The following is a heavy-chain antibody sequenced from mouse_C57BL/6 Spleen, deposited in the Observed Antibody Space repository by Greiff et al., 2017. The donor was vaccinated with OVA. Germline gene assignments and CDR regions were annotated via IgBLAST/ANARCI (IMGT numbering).Heavy chain of an antibody. Sequence: EVKLVESGGGLVKPGGSLKPSCAASGFTFSDYGMHWVRQAPEKGLEWVAYISSGSSTIYYADTVKGRFTISRDNAKNTLFLQMTSLRSEDTAMYYCARWWDGAMDYWGQGTSVTVSS. CDR2: ISSGSSTI. J-gene: IGHJ4*01. CDR3: ARWWDGAMDY. D-gene: IGHD1-1*02. V-gene: IGHV5-17*01. CDR1: GFTFSDYG.